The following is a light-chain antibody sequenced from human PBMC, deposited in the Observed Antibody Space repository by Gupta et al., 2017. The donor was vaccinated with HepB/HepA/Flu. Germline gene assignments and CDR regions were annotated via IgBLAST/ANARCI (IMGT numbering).Light chain of an antibody. J-gene: IGLJ1*01. V-gene: IGLV3-1*01. CDR3: QAWDSSTGV. CDR1: KLGDKY. Sequence: SYELTLPPSVSVSPGQTANLTCSGDKLGDKYACWYQQKPGQSPVLVIYQDTKRPSGIPARFSGSNSGNTATLTISGTQAMDEADYYGQAWDSSTGVFGPGTKVTVL. CDR2: QDT.